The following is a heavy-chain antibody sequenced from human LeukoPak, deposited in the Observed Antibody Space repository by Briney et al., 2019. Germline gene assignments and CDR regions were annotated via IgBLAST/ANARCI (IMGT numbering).Heavy chain of an antibody. Sequence: GGSLRLSCAGSGFTFRNYVLHWVRQAPGKGGDWVTIISNDGSNKYYGNSVKGRLYIARDNSKNTGYVQMNSLRAEDTAVYYCAIIGGTSSSNCYFDGWGQGTLVTVSS. CDR1: GFTFRNYV. J-gene: IGHJ4*02. V-gene: IGHV3-30*03. CDR2: ISNDGSNK. D-gene: IGHD4-11*01. CDR3: AIIGGTSSSNCYFDG.